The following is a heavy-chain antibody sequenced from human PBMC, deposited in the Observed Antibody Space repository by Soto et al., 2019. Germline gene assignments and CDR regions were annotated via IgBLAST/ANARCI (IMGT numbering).Heavy chain of an antibody. D-gene: IGHD3-22*01. CDR3: TTDHPDYYDSSGLNAFDI. V-gene: IGHV3-15*07. J-gene: IGHJ3*02. CDR1: GFTFSNAW. Sequence: EVQLVESGGGLVKPGGSLRLSCAASGFTFSNAWMNWVRQAPGKGLEWVGRIKSKTDGWTTDYAAPEKGRFTISRDDSKNTLYLQMNSLKAEDTAVYCCTTDHPDYYDSSGLNAFDIWGQGTMVTVTS. CDR2: IKSKTDGWTT.